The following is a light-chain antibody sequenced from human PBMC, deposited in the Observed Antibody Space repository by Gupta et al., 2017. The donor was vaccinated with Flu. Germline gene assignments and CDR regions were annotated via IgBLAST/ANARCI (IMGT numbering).Light chain of an antibody. J-gene: IGKJ2*03. CDR3: QNRDNCPSS. V-gene: IGKV3-11*01. CDR1: QSAGTN. CDR2: DAS. Sequence: DIVLTQSPATLSLSPGERATLSCRTSQSAGTNLAWYQHKVGQAPRLLIYDASKRATGIPARFSGSGSGTEFTLTIRSREPEDFAVYYCQNRDNCPSSFGQGTKLEIK.